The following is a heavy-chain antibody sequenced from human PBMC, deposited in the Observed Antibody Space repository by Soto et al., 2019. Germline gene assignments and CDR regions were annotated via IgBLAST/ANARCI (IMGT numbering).Heavy chain of an antibody. Sequence: GGSLRLSCAASGFTFSSYSMNWVRQAPGKGLEWVSSISSSSSYIYYADSVKGRFTISRDNAKNSLYLQMNSLRAEDTDVYYCARESGYYTYGMDVWGQGTTVTVSS. CDR3: ARESGYYTYGMDV. CDR1: GFTFSSYS. V-gene: IGHV3-21*01. CDR2: ISSSSSYI. J-gene: IGHJ6*02. D-gene: IGHD3-3*01.